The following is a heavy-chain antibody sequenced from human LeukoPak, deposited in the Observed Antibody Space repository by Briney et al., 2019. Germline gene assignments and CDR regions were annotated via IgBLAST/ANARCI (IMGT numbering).Heavy chain of an antibody. CDR2: IRYDGSNK. Sequence: PGGSLRLSCAASGFTFSSYSMHWVRQAPGKGLEWVTFIRYDGSNKYYADAVKGRFTTSRENSKNTLSLQMNSLRTEDTAVYYCAKDPDCYDKRVYWGQGTLVTVSS. CDR3: AKDPDCYDKRVY. CDR1: GFTFSSYS. D-gene: IGHD3-22*01. V-gene: IGHV3-30*02. J-gene: IGHJ4*02.